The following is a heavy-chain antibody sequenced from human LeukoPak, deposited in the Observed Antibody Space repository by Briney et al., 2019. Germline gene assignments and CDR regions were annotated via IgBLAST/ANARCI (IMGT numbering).Heavy chain of an antibody. CDR2: ISAYNGNT. Sequence: GASVKVSCKASGYTFTSYGISWVRQAPGQGLEWMGWISAYNGNTNYAQKLQGRVTMTTDTSTSTAYMELRSLRSDDTAVYYCARFNPGDSSGYYSYWGQGTLVTVSS. J-gene: IGHJ4*02. V-gene: IGHV1-18*01. CDR1: GYTFTSYG. CDR3: ARFNPGDSSGYYSY. D-gene: IGHD3-22*01.